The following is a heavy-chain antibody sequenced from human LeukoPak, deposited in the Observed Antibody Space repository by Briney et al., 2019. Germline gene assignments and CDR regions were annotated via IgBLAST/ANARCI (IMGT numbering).Heavy chain of an antibody. Sequence: GASVKVSCKASGGTFSSYAISWVRQAPGQGLEWMGWINPNSGGTNYAQKFQGRVTMTRDTSISTAYMELSRLRSDDTAVYYCARGRRRIAAAGTSGVWFDPWGQGTLVTVSS. J-gene: IGHJ5*02. CDR3: ARGRRRIAAAGTSGVWFDP. V-gene: IGHV1-2*02. CDR1: GGTFSSYA. D-gene: IGHD6-13*01. CDR2: INPNSGGT.